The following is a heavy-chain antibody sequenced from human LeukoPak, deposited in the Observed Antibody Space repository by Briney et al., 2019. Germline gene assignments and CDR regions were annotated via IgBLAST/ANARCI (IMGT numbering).Heavy chain of an antibody. D-gene: IGHD6-13*01. J-gene: IGHJ4*02. Sequence: SETLSLTCTVSGGSISSSSYYWGWIRQPPGKGLEWIGSIYYSGSTYYNPSLKSRVTISVDTSKNQFSLKLSSVTAADTAVYYCASTASSWYFFLPDYWGQGTLVTVSS. CDR3: ASTASSWYFFLPDY. CDR1: GGSISSSSYY. CDR2: IYYSGST. V-gene: IGHV4-39*07.